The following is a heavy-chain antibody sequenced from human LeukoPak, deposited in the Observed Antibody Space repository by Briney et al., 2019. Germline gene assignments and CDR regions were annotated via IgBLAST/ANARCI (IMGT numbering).Heavy chain of an antibody. CDR2: ISGSGGST. V-gene: IGHV3-23*01. J-gene: IGHJ4*02. Sequence: GGSLRLSCAASGFTFSSYAMSWVRQAPGKGLEWVSAISGSGGSTYYADSVKGRFTISRDNSKNTLYLQMSSLRAEDTAVYYCAKDSYYDFWSGYYLDYFDYWGQGTLVTVSS. D-gene: IGHD3-3*01. CDR3: AKDSYYDFWSGYYLDYFDY. CDR1: GFTFSSYA.